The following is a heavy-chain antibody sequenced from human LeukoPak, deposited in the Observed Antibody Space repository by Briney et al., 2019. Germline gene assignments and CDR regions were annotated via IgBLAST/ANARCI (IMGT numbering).Heavy chain of an antibody. CDR2: IAYDGSNK. CDR1: GFTFSSYA. V-gene: IGHV3-30*04. Sequence: GGSLRLSCAASGFTFSSYAMHWVRQAPGKGLEWVAVIAYDGSNKYYADSVKGRFTISRDNSKNTLYLQMNSLRAEDTAVYYCARDGLGMITFGGVIAYYFDYWGQGTLVTVSS. J-gene: IGHJ4*02. CDR3: ARDGLGMITFGGVIAYYFDY. D-gene: IGHD3-16*02.